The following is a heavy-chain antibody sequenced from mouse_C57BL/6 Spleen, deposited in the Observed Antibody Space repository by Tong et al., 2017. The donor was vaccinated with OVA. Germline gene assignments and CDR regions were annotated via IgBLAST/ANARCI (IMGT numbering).Heavy chain of an antibody. J-gene: IGHJ4*01. CDR2: IYPGNVNT. CDR1: GYTFTSYY. Sequence: VQLQQSGPELVKPGASVRTSCKASGYTFTSYYIHWVKQRPGQGLEWIGWIYPGNVNTKYNEKFKGKATLTADKSYSQAYMQLSSLTSEDSAVYFCATHDGPYAMDYCGQGTSVTVSS. V-gene: IGHV1S56*01. CDR3: ATHDGPYAMDY. D-gene: IGHD2-3*01.